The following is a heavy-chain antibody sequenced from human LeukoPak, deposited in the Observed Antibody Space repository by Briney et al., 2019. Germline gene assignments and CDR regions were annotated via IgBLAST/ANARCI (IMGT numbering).Heavy chain of an antibody. CDR1: GFTFSSYA. V-gene: IGHV3-64*04. D-gene: IGHD1-14*01. CDR3: ARDSSFQPNLRFDY. J-gene: IGHJ4*02. Sequence: PGGSLRLSCSASGFTFSSYAMHWVRQAPGKGLEYVSSISSNGGNTYYADSVKGRFTISRDNAKNSLYLQMNSLRDEDTAVYYCARDSSFQPNLRFDYWGQGTLVTVSS. CDR2: ISSNGGNT.